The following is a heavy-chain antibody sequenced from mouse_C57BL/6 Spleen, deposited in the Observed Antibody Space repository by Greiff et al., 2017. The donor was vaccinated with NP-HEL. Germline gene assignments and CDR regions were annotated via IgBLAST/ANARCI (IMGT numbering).Heavy chain of an antibody. CDR3: ASGGAYYYGSSWYFDV. CDR2: IYPSDSET. J-gene: IGHJ1*03. Sequence: QVQLQQPGAELVRPGSSVKLSCKASGYTFTSYWMDWVKQRPGQGLEWIGNIYPSDSETHYNQKFKDKATLTVDKYSSTAYMQLSSLTSEDSAVYYCASGGAYYYGSSWYFDVWGTGTTVTVSS. D-gene: IGHD1-1*01. V-gene: IGHV1-61*01. CDR1: GYTFTSYW.